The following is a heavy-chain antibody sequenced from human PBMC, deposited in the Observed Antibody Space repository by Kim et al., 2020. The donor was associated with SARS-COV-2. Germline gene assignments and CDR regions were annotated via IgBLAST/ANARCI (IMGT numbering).Heavy chain of an antibody. Sequence: ASVKVSCKASGYTFTSYYMHWVRQAPGQGLEWMGIIHPSGGSTVYAQKFRGRVTMTRDTSTSTVYMELSSLSSEDTAVYYCARVDTTRDVDYWGQGTLVTVSS. CDR2: IHPSGGST. D-gene: IGHD5-18*01. CDR1: GYTFTSYY. J-gene: IGHJ4*02. V-gene: IGHV1-46*01. CDR3: ARVDTTRDVDY.